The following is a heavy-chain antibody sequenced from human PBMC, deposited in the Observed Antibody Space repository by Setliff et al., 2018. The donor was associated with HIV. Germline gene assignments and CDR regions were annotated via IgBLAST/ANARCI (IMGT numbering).Heavy chain of an antibody. Sequence: KPSETLSLTCAVYGGSFSSYYWAWIRQSPGKGLEWIGSVYYTGTTKYNPSLESQVTMSMDASERQFSLTLNSVTAADTAMYYCARDDSLVLVPAIMRGDGFDVWGQGTMVTVSS. CDR1: GGSFSSYY. CDR2: VYYTGTT. D-gene: IGHD2-2*01. CDR3: ARDDSLVLVPAIMRGDGFDV. V-gene: IGHV4-34*11. J-gene: IGHJ3*01.